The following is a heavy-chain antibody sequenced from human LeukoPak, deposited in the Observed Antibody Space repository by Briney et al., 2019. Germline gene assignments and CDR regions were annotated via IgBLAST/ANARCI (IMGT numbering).Heavy chain of an antibody. Sequence: ASVKVSCKASGYTFTGYYMHWVRQAPGQGLEWMGRINPNNGATNYAQKFQGRVTITGDTPISTAYMELSSLRSDDTAVYYCTRESGSYHGNDYWGQGTLVTVSS. V-gene: IGHV1-2*06. CDR3: TRESGSYHGNDY. J-gene: IGHJ4*02. D-gene: IGHD1-26*01. CDR1: GYTFTGYY. CDR2: INPNNGAT.